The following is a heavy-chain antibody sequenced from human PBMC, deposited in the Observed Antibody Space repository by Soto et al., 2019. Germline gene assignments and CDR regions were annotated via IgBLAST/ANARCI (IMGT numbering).Heavy chain of an antibody. D-gene: IGHD3-22*01. CDR2: MYYRGST. V-gene: IGHV4-59*02. Sequence: PSETLSLTCTVSGDSVGDYWWTWIRQPPGKGLEWIGYMYYRGSTKYNPSLESRVTMSVDMSKNQFSLRLTSVSAADTAVYYCARVRYFESSAYYYPDYWGQGTLVTVSS. CDR3: ARVRYFESSAYYYPDY. J-gene: IGHJ4*02. CDR1: GDSVGDYW.